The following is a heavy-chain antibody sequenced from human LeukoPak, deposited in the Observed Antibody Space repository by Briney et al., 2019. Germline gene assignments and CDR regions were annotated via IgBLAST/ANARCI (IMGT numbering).Heavy chain of an antibody. D-gene: IGHD6-13*01. Sequence: GGSLRLSCAASGFTFDDYAMHWVRQAPGKGLEWASGISWNSGSIGYADSVKGRFTISRDNAKNSLYLQMNSLRAEDMALYYCAKDAAGTTRGYYFDYWGQGTLVTVSS. J-gene: IGHJ4*02. CDR3: AKDAAGTTRGYYFDY. V-gene: IGHV3-9*03. CDR2: ISWNSGSI. CDR1: GFTFDDYA.